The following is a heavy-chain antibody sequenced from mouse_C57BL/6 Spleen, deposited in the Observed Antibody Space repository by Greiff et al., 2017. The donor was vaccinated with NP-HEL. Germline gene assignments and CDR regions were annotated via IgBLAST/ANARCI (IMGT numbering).Heavy chain of an antibody. CDR2: INPSSGYT. D-gene: IGHD1-1*01. J-gene: IGHJ2*01. V-gene: IGHV1-4*01. CDR1: GYTFTSYT. Sequence: QVQLQQSGAELARPGASVKMSCKASGYTFTSYTMHWVKQRPGQGLEWIGYINPSSGYTKYNQKFKDKATLTADKSSSTAYMQLSSLTSEDSAVYYCARVTTVVADFDYWGKGTTLTVSS. CDR3: ARVTTVVADFDY.